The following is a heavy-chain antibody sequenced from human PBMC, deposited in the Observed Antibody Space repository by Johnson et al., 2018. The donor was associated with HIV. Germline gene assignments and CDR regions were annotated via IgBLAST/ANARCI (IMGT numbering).Heavy chain of an antibody. D-gene: IGHD1-26*01. CDR1: GFTFSSYA. CDR2: ISYDGSNK. Sequence: QVQLVESGGGVVQPGRSLRLSCAASGFTFSSYAMHWVRQAPGKGLEWVAVISYDGSNKYYADSVTGRFTISRDNSKNTLYLQMNSLRAEDTAVYYCARLEELLRAFDIWGQGTMVTVSS. CDR3: ARLEELLRAFDI. J-gene: IGHJ3*02. V-gene: IGHV3-30-3*01.